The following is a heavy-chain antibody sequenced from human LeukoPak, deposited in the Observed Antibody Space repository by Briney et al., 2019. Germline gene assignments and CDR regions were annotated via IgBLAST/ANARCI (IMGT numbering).Heavy chain of an antibody. CDR1: GFTFSDHY. Sequence: GGSLRLSCTASGFTFSDHYMDWVRQAPGKGLEWVGRTRNKANSYTTEYAASVKGRFTISRDDSKNSLYLQMNSLKTEDTAVCYCARAAYGDYLFDYWGQGTLVTVSS. CDR2: TRNKANSYTT. J-gene: IGHJ4*02. V-gene: IGHV3-72*01. CDR3: ARAAYGDYLFDY. D-gene: IGHD4-17*01.